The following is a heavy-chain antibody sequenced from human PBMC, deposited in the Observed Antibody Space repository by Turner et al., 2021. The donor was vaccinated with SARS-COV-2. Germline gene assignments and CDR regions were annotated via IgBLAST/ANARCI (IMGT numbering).Heavy chain of an antibody. J-gene: IGHJ6*02. CDR1: GGSISSSSYY. D-gene: IGHD2-15*01. CDR2: IYYSGSN. Sequence: QLQLQESGPGLVKPSETLSLSCTVSGGSISSSSYYWGWIRQPPGKGLEWVGNIYYSGSNYYNPSLKSRVTISVDTSKNQFSLKLSSVTAADTAVYYCAGEVVAATRPYYYGMDVWGQGTTVTVSS. CDR3: AGEVVAATRPYYYGMDV. V-gene: IGHV4-39*02.